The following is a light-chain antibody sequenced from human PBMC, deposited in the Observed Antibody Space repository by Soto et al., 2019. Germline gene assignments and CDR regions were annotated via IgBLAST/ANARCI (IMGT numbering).Light chain of an antibody. J-gene: IGLJ2*01. CDR3: SLYTSSSTSV. CDR2: EVS. V-gene: IGLV2-18*01. CDR1: SSDVGSYNR. Sequence: QSALTQPPSVSGSPGQSVTISCTGTSSDVGSYNRVSWYQQPPGTAPKLMIYEVSNRPSGVPDRFSGSKSGNTASLTISGLQAEDEADYYCSLYTSSSTSVFGGGTKVTVL.